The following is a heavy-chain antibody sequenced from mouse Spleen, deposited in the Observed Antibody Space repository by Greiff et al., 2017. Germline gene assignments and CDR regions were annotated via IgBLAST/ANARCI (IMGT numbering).Heavy chain of an antibody. CDR2: IDPENGDT. J-gene: IGHJ2*01. CDR3: TVWGDFDY. CDR1: GFNIKDDY. Sequence: VQLKESGAELVRPGASVKLSCTASGFNIKDDYMHWVKQRPEQGLEWIGWIDPENGDTEYASKFQGKATITADTSSNTAYLQLSSLTSEDTAVYYCTVWGDFDYWGQGTTLTVSS. V-gene: IGHV14-4*01.